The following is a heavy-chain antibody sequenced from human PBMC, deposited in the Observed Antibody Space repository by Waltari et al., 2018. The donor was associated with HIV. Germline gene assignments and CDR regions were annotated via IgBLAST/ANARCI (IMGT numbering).Heavy chain of an antibody. D-gene: IGHD6-19*01. J-gene: IGHJ1*01. CDR1: GGSIASSDSF. Sequence: QVQLQESGPGFVKPSETLSLICNVSGGSIASSDSFWGWIRQSPEMNLEWVGSALYTRRPYLFPGQFCAKSSLKSRVALSVDTSKNQVSLRLTSVTAADTGLYYCVRHAAEFRPDFGWILAGVFEPWGLGTQVIVS. CDR2: ALYTRRP. V-gene: IGHV4-39*01. CDR3: VRHAAEFRPDFGWILAGVFEP.